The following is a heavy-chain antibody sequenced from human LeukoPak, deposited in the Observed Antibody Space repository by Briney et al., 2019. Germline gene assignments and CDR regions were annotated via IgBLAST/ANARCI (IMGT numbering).Heavy chain of an antibody. J-gene: IGHJ6*02. CDR2: ITASGTAM. CDR3: GRAMGV. V-gene: IGHV3-48*02. Sequence: GGSLRLSCAASGFTFSSYSMNWVRQAPGKGQEWVSHITASGTAMFYADSVKGRFTISRDNAKNSLYLQMNSLRDEDTAVYYCGRAMGVWGQGTTVTVS. CDR1: GFTFSSYS.